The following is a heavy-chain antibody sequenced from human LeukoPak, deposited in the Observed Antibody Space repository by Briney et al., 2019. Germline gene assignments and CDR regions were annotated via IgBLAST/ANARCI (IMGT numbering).Heavy chain of an antibody. J-gene: IGHJ4*02. Sequence: GESLKISCKASGYTFTNYWIGWVRQMPGKGLEWMGIIFPSDSDSRYSPSFQGQVTMSVDKSMNTAYLQWSSLRASDTAMYYCARRSSGSYGSGSHFDYWGQGTLVTVSS. CDR3: ARRSSGSYGSGSHFDY. V-gene: IGHV5-51*01. CDR1: GYTFTNYW. CDR2: IFPSDSDS. D-gene: IGHD3-10*01.